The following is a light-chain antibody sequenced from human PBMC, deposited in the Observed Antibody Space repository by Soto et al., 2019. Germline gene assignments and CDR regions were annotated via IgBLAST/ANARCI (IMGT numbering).Light chain of an antibody. CDR1: QSLVHSDGIAY. J-gene: IGKJ5*01. CDR2: KVS. CDR3: MQGTHWPIT. V-gene: IGKV2-30*02. Sequence: DVVMTQSPLSLHVTLGQPASISCRSDQSLVHSDGIAYFSWFQQRPGRSPRRLIYKVSNRDSGVPARFSGSGSGTDFALKISRVEAEEVGVYYCMQGTHWPITVGQGTRLEIK.